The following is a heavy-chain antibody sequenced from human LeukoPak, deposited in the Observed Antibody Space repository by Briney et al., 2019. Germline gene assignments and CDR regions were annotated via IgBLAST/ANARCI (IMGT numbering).Heavy chain of an antibody. CDR2: LDPEEGEV. V-gene: IGHV1-24*01. CDR3: AAYVGSAWFGGFDR. D-gene: IGHD3-10*01. J-gene: IGHJ4*02. CDR1: GYTLTELS. Sequence: ASVKVSCKVSGYTLTELSMHWVRQTPGKGLEWMGGLDPEEGEVVYAQKFQGRVTLTEDTSTDTTYMELSSLTSDDTAVYYCAAYVGSAWFGGFDRWGQGTLVAVSS.